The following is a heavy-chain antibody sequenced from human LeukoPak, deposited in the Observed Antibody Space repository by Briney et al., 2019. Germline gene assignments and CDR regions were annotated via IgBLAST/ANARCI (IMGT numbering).Heavy chain of an antibody. CDR1: GFTFSNAW. CDR3: AKSTGIAVAGTKYCYYGMAL. D-gene: IGHD6-19*01. V-gene: IGHV3-30*18. Sequence: GGPLRLSCAASGFTFSNAWMHWVRQAPGKGLEWVAVISYDGSNKYYADSVKGRFTISRDNSKNTLYLQMNSLRAEDTAVYYCAKSTGIAVAGTKYCYYGMALGGQGPSVTVSS. J-gene: IGHJ6*02. CDR2: ISYDGSNK.